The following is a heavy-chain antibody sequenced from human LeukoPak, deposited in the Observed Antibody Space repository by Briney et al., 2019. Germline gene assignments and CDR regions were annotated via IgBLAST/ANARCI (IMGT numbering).Heavy chain of an antibody. CDR1: GFTFSTYG. V-gene: IGHV3-48*02. J-gene: IGHJ4*02. CDR3: ARAMRSGYDY. CDR2: ISSRSDSV. D-gene: IGHD5-12*01. Sequence: GGSLRLSCAASGFTFSTYGMNWVRQAPGKSLEWVSYISSRSDSVYYADSVKGRFTISRDNAENSLYLQMNSLRDEDTAVYYCARAMRSGYDYWGQGTLVTVSS.